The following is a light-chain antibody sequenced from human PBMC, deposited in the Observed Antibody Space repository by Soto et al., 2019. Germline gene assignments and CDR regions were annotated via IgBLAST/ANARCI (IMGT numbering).Light chain of an antibody. J-gene: IGKJ1*01. CDR1: HRFGST. V-gene: IGKV3-15*01. CDR3: QQYNEWPET. Sequence: IGLTHSPAPLPFSPGERATLPGRASHRFGSTLAWYQQKPGQAPRLLIHGASTRATGIPGRFSGSGSGTEFTLIISSLQSEDFAVYYCQQYNEWPETFGHGTRVEI. CDR2: GAS.